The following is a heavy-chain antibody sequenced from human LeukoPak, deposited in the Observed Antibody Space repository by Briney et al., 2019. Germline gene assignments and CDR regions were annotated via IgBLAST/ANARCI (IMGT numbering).Heavy chain of an antibody. CDR1: GGSISTYY. Sequence: SETLSLTCTVSGGSISTYYWSWIRQPPGKGLEWIGYINYSGDTNYNPSLKSRVTISVDTSKNQFSLKLSSVTAADTAVYYCARGGTTIFGVAPLYGMDVWGRGTTVTVSS. J-gene: IGHJ6*02. CDR3: ARGGTTIFGVAPLYGMDV. V-gene: IGHV4-59*01. CDR2: INYSGDT. D-gene: IGHD3-3*01.